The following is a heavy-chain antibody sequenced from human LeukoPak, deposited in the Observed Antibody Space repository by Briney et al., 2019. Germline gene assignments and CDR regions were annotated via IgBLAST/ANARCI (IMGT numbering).Heavy chain of an antibody. D-gene: IGHD5-18*01. V-gene: IGHV3-33*01. CDR2: IWYDGSNK. CDR1: GFTFSSYG. J-gene: IGHJ5*02. CDR3: AIGGYSYGDGDWFDP. Sequence: GGSLRLSCAASGFTFSSYGMHWVRQAPGKGLEWVAVIWYDGSNKYYADSVKGRFTISRDNSKNTLYLQMNSLRAEDTAVYYCAIGGYSYGDGDWFDPWGQGTLVTVSP.